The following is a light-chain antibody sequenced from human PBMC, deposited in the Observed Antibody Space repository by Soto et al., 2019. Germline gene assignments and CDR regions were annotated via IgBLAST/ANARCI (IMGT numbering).Light chain of an antibody. Sequence: IVLTQSPATLSLSPGERATLSCTASQHVTTTYIAWYQQKFGQAPRLLIYGASTRATGTPDRFTGGGFGTDFALTISRVEPEDVALYYCQQYDSSFTFGGGTKVEMK. CDR2: GAS. CDR1: QHVTTTY. J-gene: IGKJ4*01. V-gene: IGKV3-20*01. CDR3: QQYDSSFT.